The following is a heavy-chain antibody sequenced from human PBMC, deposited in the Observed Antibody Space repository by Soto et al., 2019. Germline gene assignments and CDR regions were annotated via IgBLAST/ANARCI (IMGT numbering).Heavy chain of an antibody. CDR1: GFTFSSYG. D-gene: IGHD4-4*01. J-gene: IGHJ4*02. CDR2: IWYDGSNK. CDR3: ARGLLYSNYASATLDY. V-gene: IGHV3-33*01. Sequence: SLRLSCAASGFTFSSYGMHWVRQAPGKGLEWVAVIWYDGSNKYYADSVKGRFTISRDNSKNTLYLQMNSLRAEDTAVYYCARGLLYSNYASATLDYWGQGTLVTVSS.